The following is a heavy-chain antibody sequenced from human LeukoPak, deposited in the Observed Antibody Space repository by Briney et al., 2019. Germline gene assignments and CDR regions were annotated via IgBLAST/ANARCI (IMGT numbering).Heavy chain of an antibody. CDR2: IYYSGST. D-gene: IGHD5-18*01. J-gene: IGHJ5*02. Sequence: SETLSLTCTVSGGSISSSSYYWGWIRQPPGKGLEWIGSIYYSGSTYYNPSLKSRVTISVDTSKNQFSLKLSSVTAADTAVYYCARRAAMGPGNWFDPWGQGTLVTVSS. V-gene: IGHV4-39*01. CDR1: GGSISSSSYY. CDR3: ARRAAMGPGNWFDP.